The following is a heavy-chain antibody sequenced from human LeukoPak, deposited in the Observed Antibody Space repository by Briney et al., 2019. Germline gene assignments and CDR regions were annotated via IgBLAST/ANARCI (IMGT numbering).Heavy chain of an antibody. CDR3: ARARSLRITMIVVVITYPDY. Sequence: ASVKVSCKASGYTLTSYYMHWVRQAPGQGLEWMGWINPNSGGTNYAQKFQGRVTMTRDTSISTAYMELSRLRSDDTAVYYCARARSLRITMIVVVITYPDYWGQGTLVTVSS. V-gene: IGHV1-2*02. CDR2: INPNSGGT. CDR1: GYTLTSYY. D-gene: IGHD3-22*01. J-gene: IGHJ4*02.